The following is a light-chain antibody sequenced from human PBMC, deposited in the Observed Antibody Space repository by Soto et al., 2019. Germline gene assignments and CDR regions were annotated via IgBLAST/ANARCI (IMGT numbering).Light chain of an antibody. V-gene: IGKV3-20*01. Sequence: EIVMTQSPDMLSVSPGERATLSCRASQSISSYLAWYQQKPGQAPRLLIYDASNRATGIPVRFSGSGSGTDFTLTISRLEPEDFAVYYCQQYGSSPLTFGGGTKVDIK. J-gene: IGKJ4*01. CDR2: DAS. CDR1: QSISSY. CDR3: QQYGSSPLT.